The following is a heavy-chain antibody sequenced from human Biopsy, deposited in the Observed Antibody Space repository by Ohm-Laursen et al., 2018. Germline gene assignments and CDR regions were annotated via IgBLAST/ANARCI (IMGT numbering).Heavy chain of an antibody. CDR1: GGSSSDDY. D-gene: IGHD3-16*01. CDR2: INHGGTT. Sequence: GTLSLTCVVYGGSSSDDYWTWIRQPPGKGLEWIGEINHGGTTKYYNPSLRSRASISKDTSKNQFSLRLTSVSAADTAVYYCARGRNYIWGNEPWDWGQGTLVTVSS. V-gene: IGHV4-34*01. CDR3: ARGRNYIWGNEPWD. J-gene: IGHJ1*01.